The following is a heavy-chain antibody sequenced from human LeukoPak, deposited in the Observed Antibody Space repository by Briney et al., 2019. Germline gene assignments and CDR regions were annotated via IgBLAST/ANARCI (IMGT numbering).Heavy chain of an antibody. CDR2: IYYSGST. D-gene: IGHD3-10*01. Sequence: SETLSLTCTVSGGSISSYYWSWIRQPPGKGLEWIGYIYYSGSTNYNPSLKSRVTISVDTSKNQFSLKLSSVTAADTAVYYCAGAPYYYGSGVNGYWGQGTLVTVSS. V-gene: IGHV4-59*01. CDR3: AGAPYYYGSGVNGY. CDR1: GGSISSYY. J-gene: IGHJ4*02.